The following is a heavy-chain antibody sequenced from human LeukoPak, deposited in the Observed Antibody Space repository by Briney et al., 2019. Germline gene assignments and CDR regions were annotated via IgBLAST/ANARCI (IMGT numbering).Heavy chain of an antibody. J-gene: IGHJ4*02. D-gene: IGHD6-13*01. CDR3: ATSQQLVLY. Sequence: SETLSLTCTVSGGSIRSSYYYWGWIRQPPGKGLEWIGSIYDSGSTYYNPSLKSRVTISVDTSKNQFSLKLNSVTAADTAVYYCATSQQLVLYWGQGTLVTVSS. V-gene: IGHV4-39*01. CDR1: GGSIRSSYYY. CDR2: IYDSGST.